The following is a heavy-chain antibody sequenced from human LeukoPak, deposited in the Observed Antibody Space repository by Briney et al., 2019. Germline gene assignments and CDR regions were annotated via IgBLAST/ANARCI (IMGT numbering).Heavy chain of an antibody. V-gene: IGHV4-34*01. CDR3: ARVSGGGRDY. CDR2: INHSGST. CDR1: GGSFSGYY. J-gene: IGHJ4*02. Sequence: PSETLSLTCAVYGGSFSGYYWSWIRQPPGKGLEWIGEINHSGSTNYNPSLKSRVTISVETSKNQFSLKLSSVTAADTAVYYCARVSGGGRDYWGQGTLVTVSS. D-gene: IGHD6-19*01.